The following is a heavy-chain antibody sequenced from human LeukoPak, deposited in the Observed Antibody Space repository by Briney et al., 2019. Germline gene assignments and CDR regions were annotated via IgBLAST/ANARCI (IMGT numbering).Heavy chain of an antibody. D-gene: IGHD3-10*01. CDR3: ARDRYYGSGSLFFDY. CDR1: GFSFSNSA. Sequence: GGSLRLSCAASGFSFSNSAMHWVRQAPGKGLEWVSVIYSGGGTYYADSVKGRFTISGDTSKNTLYLQMNSLRAEDTAVYYCARDRYYGSGSLFFDYWGQGTLVTVSS. CDR2: IYSGGGT. V-gene: IGHV3-66*01. J-gene: IGHJ4*02.